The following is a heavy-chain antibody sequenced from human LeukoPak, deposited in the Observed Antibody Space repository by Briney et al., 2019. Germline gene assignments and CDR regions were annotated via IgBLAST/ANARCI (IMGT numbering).Heavy chain of an antibody. Sequence: GGSLRLSWAASGFTLSTYRMSWVRPAPGKGLGWVANIKPDGSEKYYVEPVKGRFTISRDNAKNSRYLQMNSLRAEDTAVYYCASGPQWPVPGIDYWGQGTLVTVSS. J-gene: IGHJ4*02. CDR3: ASGPQWPVPGIDY. CDR2: IKPDGSEK. V-gene: IGHV3-7*01. D-gene: IGHD6-19*01. CDR1: GFTLSTYR.